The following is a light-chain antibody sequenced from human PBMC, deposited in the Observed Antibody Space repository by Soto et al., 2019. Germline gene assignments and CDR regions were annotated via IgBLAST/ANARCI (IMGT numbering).Light chain of an antibody. CDR3: QQYQKWPLT. V-gene: IGKV3-15*01. J-gene: IGKJ4*01. CDR1: QSVSRN. CDR2: GAS. Sequence: EIVMTQSPATLSVSPGERATLSCRASQSVSRNLAWHQHKPGQAPRLLIYGASIRATGVPAKFSGSGSRTEFTLTISSLQSEDFALYYCQQYQKWPLTFGGGTKAEIK.